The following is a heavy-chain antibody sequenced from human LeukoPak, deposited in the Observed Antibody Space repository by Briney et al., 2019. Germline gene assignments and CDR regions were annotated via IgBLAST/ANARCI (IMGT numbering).Heavy chain of an antibody. CDR1: GGSISSSSYY. CDR2: IYYSGST. V-gene: IGHV4-39*01. CDR3: ARHVRFLEWLSSYYFDY. D-gene: IGHD3-3*01. Sequence: SETLSLTCTVSGGSISSSSYYWGWIRQPPGKGLEWIGSIYYSGSTYYNPSLKSRVTISVDTSKSQFSLRLTSVPAADTAVYYCARHVRFLEWLSSYYFDYWGQGTLVTVSS. J-gene: IGHJ4*02.